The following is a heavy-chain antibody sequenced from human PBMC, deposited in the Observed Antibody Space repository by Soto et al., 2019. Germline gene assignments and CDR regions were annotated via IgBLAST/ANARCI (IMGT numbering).Heavy chain of an antibody. CDR1: GGSISSSSYY. Sequence: SETLSLTCTVSGGSISSSSYYWGWIRQPPGKGLEWIGSIYYSGSTYYNPSLKSRVTISVDTSKNQFSLKLISVTAADTAVYYCARRLYYYDSSGYYYNWFDPWGQGTLVTVSS. D-gene: IGHD3-22*01. V-gene: IGHV4-39*01. J-gene: IGHJ5*02. CDR2: IYYSGST. CDR3: ARRLYYYDSSGYYYNWFDP.